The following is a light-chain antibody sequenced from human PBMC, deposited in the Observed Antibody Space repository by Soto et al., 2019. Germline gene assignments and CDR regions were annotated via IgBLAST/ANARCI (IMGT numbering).Light chain of an antibody. Sequence: PCQRATLSCRSSQSAYSSYLSWYQQKPGQAPRLLIYGASNRATGIPDRFSGSGSGTDFTLTISGLEPEDFAVYYCQQYGSSFGQGTRLEIK. V-gene: IGKV3-20*01. CDR1: QSAYSSY. CDR3: QQYGSS. CDR2: GAS. J-gene: IGKJ5*01.